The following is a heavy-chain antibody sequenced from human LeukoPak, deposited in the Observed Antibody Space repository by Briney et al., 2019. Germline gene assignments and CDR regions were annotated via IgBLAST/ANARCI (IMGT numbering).Heavy chain of an antibody. CDR2: IKQDGSEK. J-gene: IGHJ3*02. CDR1: GFTFSSYW. V-gene: IGHV3-7*01. CDR3: AREGPRGAYYDFWSGYYTDAFDI. Sequence: GGSLRLSCAASGFTFSSYWMSWVRQAPGKGLEWVANIKQDGSEKYYVDSVKGRSTISRDNAKNSLYLQMNSLRAEDTAVYYCAREGPRGAYYDFWSGYYTDAFDIWGQGTMVTVSS. D-gene: IGHD3-3*01.